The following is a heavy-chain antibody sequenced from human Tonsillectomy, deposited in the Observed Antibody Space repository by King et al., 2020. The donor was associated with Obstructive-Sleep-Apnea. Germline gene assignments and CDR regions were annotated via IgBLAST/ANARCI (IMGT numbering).Heavy chain of an antibody. CDR3: ARDWSRLLRGVLTLRWFDP. V-gene: IGHV4-59*01. CDR1: GGSISPYF. Sequence: QLQESGPGLVKPSETLSLSCSVSGGSISPYFWSWIRQPPGKGLEWIGSVYYNGSTDYNPSLKSRVAISVDTSKNLFSLNLNSVTAADTAVYYCARDWSRLLRGVLTLRWFDPWGQGTLVTVSS. J-gene: IGHJ5*02. D-gene: IGHD3-10*01. CDR2: VYYNGST.